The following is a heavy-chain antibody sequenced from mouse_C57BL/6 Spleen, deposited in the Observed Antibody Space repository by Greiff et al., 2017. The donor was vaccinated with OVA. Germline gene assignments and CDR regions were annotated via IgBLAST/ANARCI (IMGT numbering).Heavy chain of an antibody. CDR2: IDPSDSYT. J-gene: IGHJ2*01. V-gene: IGHV1-69*01. Sequence: QVHVKQPGAELVMPGASVKLSCKASGYTFTSYWMHWVKQRPGQGLEWIGEIDPSDSYTNYNQKFKGKSTLTVDKSSSTAYMQLSSLTSEDSAVYYCARYKGVYFDYWGQGTTLTVSS. CDR3: ARYKGVYFDY. CDR1: GYTFTSYW.